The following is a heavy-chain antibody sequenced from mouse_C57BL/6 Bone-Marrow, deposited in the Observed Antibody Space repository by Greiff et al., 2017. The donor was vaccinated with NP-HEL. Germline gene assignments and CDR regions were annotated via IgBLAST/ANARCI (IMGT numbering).Heavy chain of an antibody. J-gene: IGHJ3*01. CDR3: ARGDFSAWFAY. D-gene: IGHD3-3*01. CDR1: GFTFSSYG. Sequence: EVHLVESGGDLVKPGGSLKLSCAASGFTFSSYGMSWVRQTPDKRLEWVATISSGGSYTYYPDSVKGRFTISRDNAKNTLYLQMSSLKSEDTAMYYCARGDFSAWFAYWGQGTLVTVSA. V-gene: IGHV5-6*01. CDR2: ISSGGSYT.